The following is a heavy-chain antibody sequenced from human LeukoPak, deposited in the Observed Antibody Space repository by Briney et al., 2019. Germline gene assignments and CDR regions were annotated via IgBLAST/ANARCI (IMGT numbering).Heavy chain of an antibody. CDR3: VKVHFDFWRGILGDFDY. D-gene: IGHD3-3*01. J-gene: IGHJ4*02. CDR2: ISSIGGST. Sequence: PGGSLRLSCSASGFVFSDYAMHWVRQAPGKGLEHGSPISSIGGSTYYADSVKGRFTISRDNSKNTLYLQMSSLRAEDTAVYYCVKVHFDFWRGILGDFDYWGQGTRVTVSS. CDR1: GFVFSDYA. V-gene: IGHV3-64D*09.